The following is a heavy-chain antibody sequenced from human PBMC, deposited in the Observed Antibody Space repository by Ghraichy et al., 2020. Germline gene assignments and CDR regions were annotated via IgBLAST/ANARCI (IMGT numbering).Heavy chain of an antibody. V-gene: IGHV3-15*01. J-gene: IGHJ2*01. CDR2: IKSKTDGGTT. Sequence: GGSLRLSCAASGFTFSNAWMSWVRQAPGKGLEWVGRIKSKTDGGTTDYAAPVKGRFTIPRDDSKNTLYLQMNSLKTEDTAVYYCTTESGWELPNWYFDLWGRGTLVTVSS. CDR3: TTESGWELPNWYFDL. CDR1: GFTFSNAW. D-gene: IGHD1-26*01.